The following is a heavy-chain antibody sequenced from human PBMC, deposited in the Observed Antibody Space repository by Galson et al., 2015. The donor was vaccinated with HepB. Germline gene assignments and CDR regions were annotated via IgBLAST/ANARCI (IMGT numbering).Heavy chain of an antibody. V-gene: IGHV1-18*04. CDR2: ISAYNGNT. Sequence: SVKVSCKASGYTFTSYGISWVRQAPGQGLEWMGWISAYNGNTNYAQKLQGRVTMTTDTSTSTTYMELRSLRSDDTAVYYCARGAAHCNSTSCYAGGDYYYYGMDVWGQGTTVTVSS. J-gene: IGHJ6*02. D-gene: IGHD2-2*01. CDR1: GYTFTSYG. CDR3: ARGAAHCNSTSCYAGGDYYYYGMDV.